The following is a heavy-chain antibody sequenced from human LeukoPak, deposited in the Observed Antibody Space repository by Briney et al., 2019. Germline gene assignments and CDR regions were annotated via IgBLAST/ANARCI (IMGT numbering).Heavy chain of an antibody. D-gene: IGHD3-10*01. Sequence: ASVKVSCKASGYIFSDYHMHWVRQAPGQGLEWLGWINPNSGGTNYAQKFQDRVIMTRDTSISTVYMELSRLGSDDTAMFYCARDNRGSDDAFGIWGQGTKVTVSS. CDR3: ARDNRGSDDAFGI. V-gene: IGHV1-2*02. CDR2: INPNSGGT. CDR1: GYIFSDYH. J-gene: IGHJ3*02.